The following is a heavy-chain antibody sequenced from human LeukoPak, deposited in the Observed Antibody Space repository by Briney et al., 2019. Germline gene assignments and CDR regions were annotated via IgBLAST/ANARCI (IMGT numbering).Heavy chain of an antibody. J-gene: IGHJ6*03. D-gene: IGHD3-3*01. Sequence: PSETLSLTCTVSGGSISSYYWSWIRQPPGKGLEWIGYIYYSGSTNYNPSLKSRVTISVDTSKNQFSLNLSSVTAADTAVYYCAKDPTTIFGVAYYMDVWGKGTTVTVSS. V-gene: IGHV4-59*12. CDR1: GGSISSYY. CDR3: AKDPTTIFGVAYYMDV. CDR2: IYYSGST.